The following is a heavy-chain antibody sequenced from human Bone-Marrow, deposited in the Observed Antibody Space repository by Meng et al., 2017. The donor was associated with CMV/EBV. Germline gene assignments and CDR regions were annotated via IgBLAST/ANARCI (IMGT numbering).Heavy chain of an antibody. D-gene: IGHD3-16*01. CDR1: GFTFSSYA. J-gene: IGHJ3*02. Sequence: GESLKISCAASGFTFSSYAMSWVRQAPGKGLGWIAYISGGSTIYYADVVKGRFTISRDNAKNSLYLQMSSLRVEDTAVYYCARDPVGGAWIHDAFDIWGQGTVVTVSS. V-gene: IGHV3-48*03. CDR3: ARDPVGGAWIHDAFDI. CDR2: ISGGSTI.